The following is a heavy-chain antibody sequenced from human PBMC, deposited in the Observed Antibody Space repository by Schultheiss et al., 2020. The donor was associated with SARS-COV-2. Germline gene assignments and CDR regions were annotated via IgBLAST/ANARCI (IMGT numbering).Heavy chain of an antibody. CDR3: AREGYSSNLDY. V-gene: IGHV3-30*04. CDR2: ISYDGSNK. J-gene: IGHJ4*02. D-gene: IGHD6-13*01. Sequence: GGSLRLSCAASGFTFSGSAMHWVRQAPGKGLEWVAVISYDGSNKYYADSVKGRFTISRDNAKNSLYLQMNSLRAEDTAVYYCAREGYSSNLDYWGQGTLVTVSS. CDR1: GFTFSGSA.